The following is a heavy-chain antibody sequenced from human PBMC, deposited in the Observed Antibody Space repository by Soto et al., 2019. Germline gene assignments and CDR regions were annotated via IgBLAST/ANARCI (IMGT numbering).Heavy chain of an antibody. J-gene: IGHJ6*04. V-gene: IGHV1-2*02. CDR2: INPNSGGT. Sequence: ASVKVSCKASGYTFTGYYMHWVRQAPGQGLEWMGWINPNSGGTNYAQKFQDRVTMTRDTSISTAYMELSRLRSDNTAVYYCARWGLVADEARRNYNGWNGWDKGPRTTSSS. D-gene: IGHD2-8*02. CDR3: ARWGLVADEARRNYNGWNG. CDR1: GYTFTGYY.